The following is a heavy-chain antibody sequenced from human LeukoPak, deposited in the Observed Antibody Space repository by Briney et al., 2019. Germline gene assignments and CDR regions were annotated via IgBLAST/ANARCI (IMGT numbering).Heavy chain of an antibody. CDR2: INGDGTST. CDR1: GFTFSRHW. Sequence: GGSLRLSCAASGFTFSRHWMHWVRQAPGKGLVWVSRINGDGTSTNYADSVEGRFTISRDNAKNTLYLQMNSLRAEDTAVYYCARYYYDSSGYTYYFDYWGQGTLVTVSS. D-gene: IGHD3-22*01. V-gene: IGHV3-74*01. J-gene: IGHJ4*02. CDR3: ARYYYDSSGYTYYFDY.